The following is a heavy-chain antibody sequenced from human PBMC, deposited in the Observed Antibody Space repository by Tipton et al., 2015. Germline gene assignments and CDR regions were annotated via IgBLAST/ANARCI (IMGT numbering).Heavy chain of an antibody. CDR2: ISYDGSNK. CDR1: GFTFSSYG. V-gene: IGHV3-30*03. Sequence: SLRLSCAASGFTFSSYGMHWVRQAPGKGLEWVAVISYDGSNKYYADSVKGRFTISRDNSKNTLYLQMNSLRAEDTAVYYCASTVQLLMEGYYYCGMDVWGQGTTVAVSS. D-gene: IGHD2-2*01. J-gene: IGHJ6*02. CDR3: ASTVQLLMEGYYYCGMDV.